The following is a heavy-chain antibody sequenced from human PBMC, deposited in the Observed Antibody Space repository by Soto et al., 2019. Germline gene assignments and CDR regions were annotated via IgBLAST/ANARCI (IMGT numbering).Heavy chain of an antibody. V-gene: IGHV3-7*01. CDR1: GFTSGSYW. D-gene: IGHD3-22*01. J-gene: IGHJ4*01. CDR2: IKTDGSAT. CDR3: ARTGYWGPGFYYYFDY. Sequence: EVELVESGGGLVQPGGSLRLSCPVSGFTSGSYWMNWVRLIPGKGLEWVAYIKTDGSATYYVDSVKARFTISGHNAKKSMNLQVNSLRVEDPSVDYCARTGYWGPGFYYYFDYWGHAAVVPVSS.